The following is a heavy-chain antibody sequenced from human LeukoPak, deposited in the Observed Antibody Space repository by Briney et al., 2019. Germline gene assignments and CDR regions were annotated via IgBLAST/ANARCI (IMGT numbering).Heavy chain of an antibody. CDR3: AKPYYYGWRSYMDY. V-gene: IGHV3-30*18. J-gene: IGHJ4*02. D-gene: IGHD3-10*01. CDR2: ISYDGSNT. CDR1: GFTFSSYG. Sequence: PGGSLRLSCAASGFTFSSYGMHWVRQAPGKGLEWVAVISYDGSNTYYADSVKGRFTISRDNSKNMLYLQMTSLRAEDTAVYYCAKPYYYGWRSYMDYWGQGTLVTVSS.